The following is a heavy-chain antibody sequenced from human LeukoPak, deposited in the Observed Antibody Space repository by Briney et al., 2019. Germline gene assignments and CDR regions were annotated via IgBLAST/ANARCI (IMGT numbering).Heavy chain of an antibody. CDR3: ARQRKQWLVRGDFDY. CDR1: GGSISSSSYY. CDR2: IYYSGST. J-gene: IGHJ4*02. V-gene: IGHV4-39*07. Sequence: SETLSLTCTVSGGSISSSSYYWGWIRQPPGKGLEWIGSIYYSGSTYYNPSLKSRVTISVDTSKNQFSLKLSSVAAADTAVYYCARQRKQWLVRGDFDYWGQGTLVTVSS. D-gene: IGHD6-19*01.